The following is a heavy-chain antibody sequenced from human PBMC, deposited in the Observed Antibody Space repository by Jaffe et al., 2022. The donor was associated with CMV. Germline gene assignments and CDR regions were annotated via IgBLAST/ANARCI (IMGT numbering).Heavy chain of an antibody. D-gene: IGHD3-3*01. Sequence: QVQLQESGPGLVKPSETLSLSCTVSGGSLSNYYWSWIRQPPGKGLEWIGYIFSSGSTNYNPSLKSRVTISIDTSKNQFSLKVTSVTAADTAVYYCARDYWSGPSPPYNWFDPWGQGTLVTVSS. CDR1: GGSLSNYY. CDR3: ARDYWSGPSPPYNWFDP. V-gene: IGHV4-59*01. J-gene: IGHJ5*02. CDR2: IFSSGST.